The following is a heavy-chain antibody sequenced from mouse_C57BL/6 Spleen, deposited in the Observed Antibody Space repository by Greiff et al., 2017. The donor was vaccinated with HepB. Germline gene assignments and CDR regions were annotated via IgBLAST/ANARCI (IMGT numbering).Heavy chain of an antibody. D-gene: IGHD4-1*01. CDR1: GYAFTNYL. J-gene: IGHJ2*01. Sequence: QVQLKESGAELVRPGTSVKVSCEASGYAFTNYLIEWVKQRPGQGLEWIGVINPGSGGTNYNEKFKGKATLTADKSSSTAYMQLSSLTSEDSAVYFCARTGTRDYWGQGTTLTVSS. V-gene: IGHV1-54*01. CDR2: INPGSGGT. CDR3: ARTGTRDY.